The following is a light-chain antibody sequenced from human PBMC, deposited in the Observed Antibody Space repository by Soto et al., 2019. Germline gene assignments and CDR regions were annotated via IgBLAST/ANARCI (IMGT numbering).Light chain of an antibody. V-gene: IGLV2-14*01. CDR2: DVS. CDR1: SSDVGGYNY. CDR3: SSYTSSSTLV. Sequence: QAVVTQPASVSGSPGQSITISCTGPSSDVGGYNYVSWYQQHPGKAPKLMIYDVSNRPSGVSNRFSRSKSGNTASLTISGLEAEDEAAYYCSSYTSSSTLVFGTGTKLTVL. J-gene: IGLJ1*01.